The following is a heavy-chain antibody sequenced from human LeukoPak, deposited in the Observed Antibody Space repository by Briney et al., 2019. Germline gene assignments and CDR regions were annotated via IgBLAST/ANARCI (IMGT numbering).Heavy chain of an antibody. Sequence: SETLSLTCTVSGGSISSSSYYWGWIRQPPGKGLEWIGSIYYSGSTFYNPSLKSRVTISVDTSKNQFSLKLSSVTAADTAVYYCARDVMDSYYFDYWGQGTLVTVSS. V-gene: IGHV4-39*07. CDR2: IYYSGST. CDR1: GGSISSSSYY. CDR3: ARDVMDSYYFDY. D-gene: IGHD2-8*01. J-gene: IGHJ4*02.